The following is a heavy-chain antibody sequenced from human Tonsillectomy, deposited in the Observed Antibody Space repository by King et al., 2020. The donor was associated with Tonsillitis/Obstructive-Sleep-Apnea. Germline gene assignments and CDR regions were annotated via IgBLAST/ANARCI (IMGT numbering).Heavy chain of an antibody. D-gene: IGHD1-1*01. V-gene: IGHV3-23*04. CDR3: AKAGTSGTTLDAFDI. Sequence: LVESGGGLVQPGGSLRLSCAASGFTFSSYAMHWVRQAPGKGLEWVSGISGNTGSTYHPDSVKGRFTVSRDNSKNTLYLQMNSLRAEDTAVYYCAKAGTSGTTLDAFDIWGQGTMVTVSS. CDR1: GFTFSSYA. CDR2: ISGNTGST. J-gene: IGHJ3*02.